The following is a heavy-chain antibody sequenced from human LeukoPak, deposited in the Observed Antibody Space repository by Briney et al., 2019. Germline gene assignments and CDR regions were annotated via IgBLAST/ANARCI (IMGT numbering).Heavy chain of an antibody. CDR3: AKDRYCSSTSCYGYYYYGMDV. Sequence: GGSLRLSCAASGFTFSSYAMSWVRQAPGKGLEWVSAISGSGGSTYYADSVKGRFTISRDNSKNTLYLQMHSLRAEDTAVYYCAKDRYCSSTSCYGYYYYGMDVWGQGTTVTVSS. V-gene: IGHV3-23*01. D-gene: IGHD2-2*01. J-gene: IGHJ6*02. CDR1: GFTFSSYA. CDR2: ISGSGGST.